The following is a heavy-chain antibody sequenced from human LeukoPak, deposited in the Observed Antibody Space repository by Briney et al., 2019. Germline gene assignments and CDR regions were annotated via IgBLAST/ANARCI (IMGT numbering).Heavy chain of an antibody. D-gene: IGHD7-27*01. V-gene: IGHV3-30*18. CDR2: ISYDGSNK. Sequence: GGSLTLSCAASGFTFSSYGMHWVRQAPGKGLEWVAVISYDGSNKYYADSVKGRFTISRDNSKNTLYLQMNSLRAGDTAVYYCAKDGDNWGQGTLVTVSS. CDR1: GFTFSSYG. J-gene: IGHJ4*02. CDR3: AKDGDN.